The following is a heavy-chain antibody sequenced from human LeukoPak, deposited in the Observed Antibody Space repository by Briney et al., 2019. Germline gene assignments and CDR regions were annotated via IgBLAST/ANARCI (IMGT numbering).Heavy chain of an antibody. CDR3: ARGLASYYDSSGYYSD. V-gene: IGHV4-34*01. CDR2: INHSGST. D-gene: IGHD3-22*01. Sequence: SETLSLTCAVYGGSFSGYYWSWIRQPPGKGLEWIGEINHSGSTNYNPSLKSRVTISVDTSKNQFSLKLSSVTAADTAVYYCARGLASYYDSSGYYSDWGQGTLVTVSS. J-gene: IGHJ4*02. CDR1: GGSFSGYY.